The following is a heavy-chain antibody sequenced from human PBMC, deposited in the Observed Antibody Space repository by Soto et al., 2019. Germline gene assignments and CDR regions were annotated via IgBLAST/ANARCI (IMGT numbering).Heavy chain of an antibody. CDR1: GFTFSSYD. Sequence: PGGSLRLSCAASGFTFSSYDMHWVRQATGKGLEWVSAIGTAGDTYFPGSVKGRFTISRENAKNSLYLQMNSLRAEDTAVYYCARDKSSSDVYYYYGMDVWGQGTTVTVSS. J-gene: IGHJ6*02. V-gene: IGHV3-13*01. CDR3: ARDKSSSDVYYYYGMDV. CDR2: IGTAGDT. D-gene: IGHD6-6*01.